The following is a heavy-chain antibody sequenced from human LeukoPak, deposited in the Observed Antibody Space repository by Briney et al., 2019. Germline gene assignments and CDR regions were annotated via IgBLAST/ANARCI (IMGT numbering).Heavy chain of an antibody. CDR1: GFTFSSYG. CDR3: AKSSGRQQWLFLDY. D-gene: IGHD6-19*01. CDR2: IRYDGSNK. Sequence: AGGSLRLSCAASGFTFSSYGMHWVRQAPGKGLEWVAFIRYDGSNKYYADSVKGRFTISRDNSKNTLYLQMNSLRAEDTAVYYCAKSSGRQQWLFLDYWGQGTLVTVSS. J-gene: IGHJ4*02. V-gene: IGHV3-30*02.